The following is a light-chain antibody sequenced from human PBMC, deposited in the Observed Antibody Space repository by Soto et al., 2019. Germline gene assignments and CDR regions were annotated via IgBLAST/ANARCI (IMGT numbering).Light chain of an antibody. Sequence: EIVITQSPTSLSFRPLEIATLSCRASQSVSSNLAWYQQKPGQAPRLLIYGASTRATGIPARFSGSGSGTEFTLTISSLQSEDFAVYYCQHRRTFGQGTKVDIK. CDR2: GAS. CDR1: QSVSSN. J-gene: IGKJ1*01. CDR3: QHRRT. V-gene: IGKV3-15*01.